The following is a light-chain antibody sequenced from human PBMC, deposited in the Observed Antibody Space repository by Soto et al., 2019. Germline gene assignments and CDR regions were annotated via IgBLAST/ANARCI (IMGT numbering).Light chain of an antibody. J-gene: IGKJ5*01. CDR3: RQRNK. Sequence: VSTHSPATLTLAPGERAALPCRASQFLSSYLAWDQHKPGQPPRLLIYDTSIRATGIPARFSGSRSGTDFTLTISSLETEDFGVYFCRQRNKFGQGTRLEI. V-gene: IGKV3-11*01. CDR2: DTS. CDR1: QFLSSY.